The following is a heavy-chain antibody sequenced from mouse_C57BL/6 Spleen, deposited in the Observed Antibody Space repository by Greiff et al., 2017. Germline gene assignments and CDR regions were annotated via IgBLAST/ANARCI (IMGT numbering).Heavy chain of an antibody. Sequence: DVKLQESGPGLVKPSQSLSLTCSVTGYSITSGYYWNWIRQFPGNKLEWMGYISYDGSNNYNTSLKNRISLTRDTSKNQFFLKLNSVTTEDTATYYCARDEVQLGLGYFDVWGTGTTVTVSS. V-gene: IGHV3-6*01. CDR2: ISYDGSN. D-gene: IGHD4-1*02. CDR1: GYSITSGYY. J-gene: IGHJ1*03. CDR3: ARDEVQLGLGYFDV.